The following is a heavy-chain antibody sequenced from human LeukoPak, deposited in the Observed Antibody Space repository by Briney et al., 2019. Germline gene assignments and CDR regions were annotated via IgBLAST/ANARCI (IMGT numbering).Heavy chain of an antibody. V-gene: IGHV4-4*09. CDR3: ARHLKYNWNYVDY. D-gene: IGHD1-20*01. J-gene: IGHJ4*02. Sequence: SGTLSLTCTVSGGSISSYDWSWIRQPPGKGLEWIGYIYTSGSTNYNPSLKSRVTISVDTSKNQFSLKLSSVTAADTAVYYCARHLKYNWNYVDYWGQGTLVTVSS. CDR2: IYTSGST. CDR1: GGSISSYD.